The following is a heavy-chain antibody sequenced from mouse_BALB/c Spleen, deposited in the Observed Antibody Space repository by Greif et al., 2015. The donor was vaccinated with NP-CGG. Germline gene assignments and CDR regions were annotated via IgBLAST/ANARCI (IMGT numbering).Heavy chain of an antibody. CDR1: GYTFSSYW. V-gene: IGHV1-9*01. J-gene: IGHJ3*01. D-gene: IGHD3-3*01. CDR3: ASEGGREMFAY. CDR2: ILPGSGST. Sequence: VQLQQSGAELMKPGASVKISCKATGYTFSSYWIEWVKQRPGHGLEWIGEILPGSGSTNYNEKFEGKATFTADTSSNTAYMQLSSLTSEDSAVYYCASEGGREMFAYWGQGTLVTVSA.